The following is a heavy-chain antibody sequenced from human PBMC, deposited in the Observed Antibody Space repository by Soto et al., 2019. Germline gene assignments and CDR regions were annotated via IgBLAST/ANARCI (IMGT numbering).Heavy chain of an antibody. Sequence: SGPTLVNPTQTLTLTCTFSGFSLSTSGVGVGWIRQPPGKALEWLALIYWDDDKRYSPSLKSRLTITKDTSKNQVVLTMTNMDPVDTATYYCAHAIDIVVVPAAIYFDYWGQGTLVTVSS. V-gene: IGHV2-5*02. CDR3: AHAIDIVVVPAAIYFDY. J-gene: IGHJ4*02. D-gene: IGHD2-2*01. CDR1: GFSLSTSGVG. CDR2: IYWDDDK.